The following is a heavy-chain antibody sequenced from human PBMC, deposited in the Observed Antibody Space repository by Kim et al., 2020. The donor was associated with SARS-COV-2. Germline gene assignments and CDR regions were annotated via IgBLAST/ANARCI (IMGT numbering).Heavy chain of an antibody. CDR2: INHSGST. V-gene: IGHV4-34*01. CDR1: GGSFSGYY. CDR3: GRGRKCSRTSCYIDY. Sequence: SETLSLTCAVYGGSFSGYYWSWIRQPPGKGLEWVGEINHSGSTNYNPSLKSRVTISVDKSKNQFTLKLSSVTTADTAVYYCGRGRKCSRTSCYIDYWGQGTLVTVSS. J-gene: IGHJ4*02. D-gene: IGHD2-2*02.